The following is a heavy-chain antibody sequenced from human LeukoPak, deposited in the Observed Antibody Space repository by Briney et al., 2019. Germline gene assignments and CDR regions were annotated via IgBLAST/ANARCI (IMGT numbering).Heavy chain of an antibody. J-gene: IGHJ2*01. D-gene: IGHD6-13*01. CDR1: GDSIRSYY. V-gene: IGHV4-59*01. Sequence: SETLSLTCTVSGDSIRSYYWSWIRQPPGKGLEWIGYIYYSETANYNPSLKSRVTISVDTSKNQFSLKLTSVTAADTAVYYCARVYYSSSYDYWYFDLWGRGTLVTVSS. CDR3: ARVYYSSSYDYWYFDL. CDR2: IYYSETA.